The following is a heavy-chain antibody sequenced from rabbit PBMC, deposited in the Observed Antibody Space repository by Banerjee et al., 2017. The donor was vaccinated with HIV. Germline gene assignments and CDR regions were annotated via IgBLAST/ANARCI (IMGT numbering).Heavy chain of an antibody. CDR2: IYTGGGTT. CDR1: GFSFSSSYY. Sequence: QEQLVESGGGLVQPEGSLTLTCKASGFSFSSSYYMCWVRQAPGKGLEWSGCIYTGGGTTYYASWAKGRFTISKTSSTTVTLQMTSLTAADTATYFCARGYYIWNYAGYTYPTYFNLWGQGTLVTVS. V-gene: IGHV1S45*01. J-gene: IGHJ4*01. CDR3: ARGYYIWNYAGYTYPTYFNL. D-gene: IGHD6-1*01.